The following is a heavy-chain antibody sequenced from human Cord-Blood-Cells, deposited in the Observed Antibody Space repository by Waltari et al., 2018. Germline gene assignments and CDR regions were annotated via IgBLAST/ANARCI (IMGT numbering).Heavy chain of an antibody. CDR2: ISSISSTI. V-gene: IGHV3-48*02. J-gene: IGHJ4*02. Sequence: EVQLVESGGGLVQPGGSLRLSWAASGFTFSSYSMNLVRPAPGKGLEWVSYISSISSTIYYADSVKGRFTISRDNAKNSLYLQMNSLRDEDTAVYYCARDLRRSNYFDYWGQGTLVTVSS. D-gene: IGHD3-9*01. CDR1: GFTFSSYS. CDR3: ARDLRRSNYFDY.